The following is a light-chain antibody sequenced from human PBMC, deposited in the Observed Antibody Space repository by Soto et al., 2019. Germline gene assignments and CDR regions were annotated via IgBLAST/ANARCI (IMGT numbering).Light chain of an antibody. J-gene: IGKJ1*01. CDR3: QHYNSYWT. CDR1: QDIGTW. Sequence: DIQMTQSPSTLSASVGDRVTITCRASQDIGTWLAWYQQKPGKAPKLLIYEASSFERGAPSRFTGSGSGTVFTLTLSGLHPDDFATYYCQHYNSYWTFGQGTKVDIK. V-gene: IGKV1-5*01. CDR2: EAS.